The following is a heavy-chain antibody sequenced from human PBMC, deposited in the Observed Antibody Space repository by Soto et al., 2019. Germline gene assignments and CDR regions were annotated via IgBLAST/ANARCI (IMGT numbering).Heavy chain of an antibody. Sequence: LRLSCAASGFTFSSYGMHWVRQAPGKGLEWVAVISYDGSNKYYADSVKGRFTISRDNSKNTLYLQMNSLRAEDTAVYYCAKERPMVRGVPDYWGQGTLVTVSS. V-gene: IGHV3-30*18. CDR1: GFTFSSYG. CDR3: AKERPMVRGVPDY. CDR2: ISYDGSNK. J-gene: IGHJ4*02. D-gene: IGHD3-10*01.